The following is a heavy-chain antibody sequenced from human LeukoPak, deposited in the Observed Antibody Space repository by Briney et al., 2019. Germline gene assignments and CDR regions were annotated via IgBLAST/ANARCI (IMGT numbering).Heavy chain of an antibody. CDR1: GFTVSSNY. Sequence: GGSLRLSCAASGFTVSSNYMSWVRQAPGKGLEWVSVIYSGGSTYYADSVKGRFTISRDNSKNTLYLQMNSLRAEDTAVYYCARDQAHYYGSGSSRYYYYYGIDVWGQGTTVTVSS. D-gene: IGHD3-10*01. CDR3: ARDQAHYYGSGSSRYYYYYGIDV. CDR2: IYSGGST. J-gene: IGHJ6*02. V-gene: IGHV3-66*01.